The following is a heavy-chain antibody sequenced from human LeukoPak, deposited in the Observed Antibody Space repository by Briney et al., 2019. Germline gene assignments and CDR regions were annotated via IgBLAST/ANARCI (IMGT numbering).Heavy chain of an antibody. J-gene: IGHJ5*02. D-gene: IGHD3-16*02. CDR2: IYYSGST. Sequence: PSETLSLTCTVSGGSISSSSYYWGWIRQPPGKGLEWIGSIYYSGSTYYNPSLKSRVTISVDTSKNQFSLQLNSVTPEDTAVYYCASSTDYDYVWGSYLTNWFDPWGQGTLVTVSS. CDR1: GGSISSSSYY. CDR3: ASSTDYDYVWGSYLTNWFDP. V-gene: IGHV4-39*01.